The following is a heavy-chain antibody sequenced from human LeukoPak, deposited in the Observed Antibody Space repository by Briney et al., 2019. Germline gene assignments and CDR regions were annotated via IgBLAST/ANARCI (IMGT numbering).Heavy chain of an antibody. D-gene: IGHD3-16*01. CDR2: MYYSGST. V-gene: IGHV4-31*01. Sequence: SETLSLTCTVSGVSISSGGYYWRWLRQHPGKGLEWIGDMYYSGSTYYHPGVKSQFTITVNRTKNKFSLKLSSVTAADTAVYYCARGLLGYYYYYMDVWGKGTTVTVSS. CDR3: ARGLLGYYYYYMDV. J-gene: IGHJ6*03. CDR1: GVSISSGGYY.